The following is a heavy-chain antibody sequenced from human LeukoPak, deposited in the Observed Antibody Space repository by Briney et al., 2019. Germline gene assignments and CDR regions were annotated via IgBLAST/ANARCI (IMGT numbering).Heavy chain of an antibody. V-gene: IGHV4-59*10. D-gene: IGHD1-7*01. Sequence: PSETLSLTCAVYGGSFSGYYWSWIRQPAGKGLEWIGRIYTSGSTNYNPSLKSRVTISVDTSKNQFSLKLSSVTAADTAVYYCASSYARTWADYWGQGTLVTVSS. CDR1: GGSFSGYY. CDR3: ASSYARTWADY. CDR2: IYTSGST. J-gene: IGHJ4*02.